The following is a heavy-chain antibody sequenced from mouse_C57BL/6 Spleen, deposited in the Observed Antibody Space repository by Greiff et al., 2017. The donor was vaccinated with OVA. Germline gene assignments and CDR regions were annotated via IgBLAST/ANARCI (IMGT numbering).Heavy chain of an antibody. CDR2: IYPSDSET. J-gene: IGHJ2*01. CDR1: GYTFTSYW. CDR3: ARRTGTFDY. D-gene: IGHD4-1*01. V-gene: IGHV1-61*01. Sequence: QVQLQQPGAELVRPGSSVKLSCKASGYTFTSYWMDWVKQRPGQGLEWIGNIYPSDSETHYNQKFKDKATLTVDKSSSTAYMQLSSLTSEASAVYYCARRTGTFDYWGQGTTLTVSS.